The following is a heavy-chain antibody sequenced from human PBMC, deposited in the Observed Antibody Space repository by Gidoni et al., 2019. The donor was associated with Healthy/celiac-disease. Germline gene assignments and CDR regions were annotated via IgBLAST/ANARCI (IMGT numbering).Heavy chain of an antibody. CDR1: GYSFTSYW. Sequence: EVQLVQSGAEVKKPGASLKISCKGYGYSFTSYWIGWVRQMPGKGLEWMGIIYPGDSDTRYSPSLQGQVTISADKSISTAYLQWSSLKASDTAMYYCAALRDIVATIPYYFDYWGQGTLVTVSS. CDR3: AALRDIVATIPYYFDY. D-gene: IGHD5-12*01. J-gene: IGHJ4*02. CDR2: IYPGDSDT. V-gene: IGHV5-51*01.